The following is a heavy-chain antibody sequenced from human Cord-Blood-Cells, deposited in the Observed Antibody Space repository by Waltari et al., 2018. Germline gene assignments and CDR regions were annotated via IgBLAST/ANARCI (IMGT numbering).Heavy chain of an antibody. Sequence: QVQLVQSGAEVKKPGSSVKVSCKASGGTFSSYSISWVRQAPGQGLEWMGRVIPILGIANYAQKFQGRVTITADKSTGTAYMELSSLGSEDTAVYYCARSYCSGGSCYSQHWGQGTLVTVSS. CDR2: VIPILGIA. J-gene: IGHJ1*01. V-gene: IGHV1-69*09. CDR1: GGTFSSYS. CDR3: ARSYCSGGSCYSQH. D-gene: IGHD2-15*01.